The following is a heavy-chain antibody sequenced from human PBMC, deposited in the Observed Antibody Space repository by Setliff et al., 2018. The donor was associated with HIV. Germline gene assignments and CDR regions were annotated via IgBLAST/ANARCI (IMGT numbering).Heavy chain of an antibody. CDR3: ARLVLNYRRNTAMVP. D-gene: IGHD5-18*01. V-gene: IGHV4-34*01. J-gene: IGHJ5*02. Sequence: SETLSLTCAVYGESFSDYYWSWFRQPPGKGLEWIGYISDSGNTYYNPSLKSRGTISVDTSKNQFSLKLSSVTAADTAVYYCARLVLNYRRNTAMVPWGQGTLVTVSS. CDR1: GESFSDYY. CDR2: ISDSGNT.